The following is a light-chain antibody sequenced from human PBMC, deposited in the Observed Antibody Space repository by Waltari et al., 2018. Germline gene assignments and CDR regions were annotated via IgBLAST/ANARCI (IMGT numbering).Light chain of an antibody. J-gene: IGLJ3*02. CDR1: SSDIGGYKY. CDR3: CSYAGSYTWV. CDR2: DVS. Sequence: QSALTQPRSVSGSPGQSVTISCTGASSDIGGYKYVSWYQQHPGKAPKLMIYDVSKRPSGVSDRFSGSKSGNTASLTISGLQAEDETDYYCCSYAGSYTWVFGGGTKLTVL. V-gene: IGLV2-11*01.